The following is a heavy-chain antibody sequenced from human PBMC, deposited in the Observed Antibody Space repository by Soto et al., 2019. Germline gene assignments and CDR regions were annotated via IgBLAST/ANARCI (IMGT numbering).Heavy chain of an antibody. V-gene: IGHV1-18*01. CDR1: GYTFSNYD. D-gene: IGHD2-15*01. CDR3: ARRFRVVGTRWWFDP. CDR2: ISAYNGNT. J-gene: IGHJ5*02. Sequence: QVQLVQSGAEVKKPGASVKVSCKASGYTFSNYDISWVRQAPGQGLEWMGWISAYNGNTDYAQKLQGRVTMTTDTSTSTAYMELRSLRSDDTAVYYCARRFRVVGTRWWFDPWGQGTLVTVSS.